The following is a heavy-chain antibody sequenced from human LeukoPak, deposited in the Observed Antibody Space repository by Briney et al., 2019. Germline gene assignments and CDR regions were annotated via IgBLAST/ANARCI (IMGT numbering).Heavy chain of an antibody. CDR3: ASSPGYYYYGMDV. V-gene: IGHV1-69*13. J-gene: IGHJ6*02. Sequence: ASVKVSCKASGGTFSSYAISWVRQAPGQGLEWMGGIIPIFGTANYAQKFQDRVTITADESTSTAYMELSSLRSEDTAVYYCASSPGYYYYGMDVWGQGTTVTVSS. CDR1: GGTFSSYA. CDR2: IIPIFGTA.